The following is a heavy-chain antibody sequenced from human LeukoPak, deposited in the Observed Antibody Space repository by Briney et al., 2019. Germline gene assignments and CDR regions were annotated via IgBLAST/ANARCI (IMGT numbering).Heavy chain of an antibody. CDR3: ARSGGDTTMAQVLDY. J-gene: IGHJ4*02. CDR2: ISYSGNT. D-gene: IGHD5-18*01. Sequence: SETLSLTCTVSGGSISSYYWSWIRQSPGKGLEWIGYISYSGNTNYNPSLKSRVTISVDTSKNQFSLKLSSVTAADTAVYYCARSGGDTTMAQVLDYWGQGTLVTVSS. V-gene: IGHV4-59*01. CDR1: GGSISSYY.